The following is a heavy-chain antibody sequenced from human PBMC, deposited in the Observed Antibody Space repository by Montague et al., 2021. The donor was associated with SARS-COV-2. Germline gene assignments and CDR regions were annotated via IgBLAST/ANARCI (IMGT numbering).Heavy chain of an antibody. J-gene: IGHJ6*02. D-gene: IGHD1-20*01. CDR3: ARLTGSRVYYYHYGLDV. CDR1: GDSIRESH. V-gene: IGHV4-4*09. Sequence: SESLSLTCTVSGDSIRESHWSWIRQPPGKGLEWIGYIDNSGSTNYNPALESRVTLTVSASNNQFYLTPRSVTAADTAVYYCARLTGSRVYYYHYGLDVWGQGTTVTVSS. CDR2: IDNSGST.